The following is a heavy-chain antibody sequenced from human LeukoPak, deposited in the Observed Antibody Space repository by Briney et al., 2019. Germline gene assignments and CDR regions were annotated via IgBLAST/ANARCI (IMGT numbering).Heavy chain of an antibody. CDR3: ARGSAIQLWSYNWFDP. CDR2: IKQDGSEK. CDR1: GFTFSSYW. D-gene: IGHD5-18*01. V-gene: IGHV3-7*01. J-gene: IGHJ5*02. Sequence: PGGSLRLSCAASGFTFSSYWMSWVRQAPGKGLEWVANIKQDGSEKYYVDSVKGRFTISRDNAKNSLYLQMNSLRAEDTAVYYCARGSAIQLWSYNWFDPWGQGTLVTVSS.